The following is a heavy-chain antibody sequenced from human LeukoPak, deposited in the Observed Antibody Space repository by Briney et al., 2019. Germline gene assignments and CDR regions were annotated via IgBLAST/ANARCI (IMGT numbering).Heavy chain of an antibody. D-gene: IGHD1-1*01. V-gene: IGHV4-39*01. CDR3: ARQCHVRRYVDDL. Sequence: PSETLSLTCIVPRNSITSSSYYWGWIRRPPGKWLECIASIYYSGTTHYNPSLKSRVTMSVDTSKNQFSLKLSAVTAADPAVYYRARQCHVRRYVDDLWGQGTLVSVSS. CDR2: IYYSGTT. CDR1: RNSITSSSYY. J-gene: IGHJ5*02.